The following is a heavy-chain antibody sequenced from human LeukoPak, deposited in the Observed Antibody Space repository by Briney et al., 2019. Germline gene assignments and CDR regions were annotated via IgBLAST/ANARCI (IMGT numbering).Heavy chain of an antibody. Sequence: TGGSLRLSCAASGFTFSSYSMNWVRQAPGKGLEWVSSISSSSIYIYYADSVKGRFTISRDNAKNSLYLEMNSLRAEDTAIYYCARGADNYGYTFDYWGQGTLVTASS. CDR3: ARGADNYGYTFDY. CDR2: ISSSSIYI. J-gene: IGHJ4*02. V-gene: IGHV3-21*01. CDR1: GFTFSSYS. D-gene: IGHD5-18*01.